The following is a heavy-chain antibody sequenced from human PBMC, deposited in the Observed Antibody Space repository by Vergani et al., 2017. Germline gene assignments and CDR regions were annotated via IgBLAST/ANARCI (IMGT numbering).Heavy chain of an antibody. Sequence: EVQLVESGGGLVQPGGSLRLSCAASGFTFSDHYMDWVRQAPGKGLEWVGRTRNKANSYTTEYAASVKGRFTIPRDDSKNSLYLQMNSLKIEDAAVYYCARLGYCSSTTCRQAFDIWGQGTMVTVSS. V-gene: IGHV3-72*01. CDR3: ARLGYCSSTTCRQAFDI. J-gene: IGHJ3*02. CDR1: GFTFSDHY. CDR2: TRNKANSYTT. D-gene: IGHD2-2*01.